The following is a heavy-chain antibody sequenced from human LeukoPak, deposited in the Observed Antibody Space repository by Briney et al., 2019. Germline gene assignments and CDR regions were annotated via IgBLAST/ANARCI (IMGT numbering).Heavy chain of an antibody. V-gene: IGHV3-53*01. D-gene: IGHD5-12*01. Sequence: QTGGSLRLSCAASEFTVISSHMSWVRQAPGKGLEWVSLVYSDGNTHYAASVKGRFTISRDNSKNTLYLQMNSLRVDDTAMYYCARADSGFDHWGQGTLVTVSS. CDR3: ARADSGFDH. CDR2: VYSDGNT. CDR1: EFTVISSH. J-gene: IGHJ5*02.